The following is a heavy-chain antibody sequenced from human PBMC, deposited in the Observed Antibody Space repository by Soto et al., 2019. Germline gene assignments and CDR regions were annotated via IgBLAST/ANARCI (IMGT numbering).Heavy chain of an antibody. V-gene: IGHV3-33*01. CDR1: GFTFRSYG. D-gene: IGHD6-13*01. CDR3: ARDRIAAAGYGMDV. Sequence: GGSLRLSCAASGFTFRSYGVHWVRQSPGKGLEWVAVIWYDGSIQYYPDSVTGRFAISRDNSKNTLYLQMNSLRSDDTAVYYCARDRIAAAGYGMDVWGQGTTVTVSS. J-gene: IGHJ6*02. CDR2: IWYDGSIQ.